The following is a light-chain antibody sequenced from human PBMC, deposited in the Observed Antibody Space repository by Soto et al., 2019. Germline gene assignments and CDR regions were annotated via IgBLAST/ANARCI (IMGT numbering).Light chain of an antibody. CDR2: GAS. Sequence: EIVLTQSPGTLSLSPGERATLSCRASQSVSSSYLAWYQQKPGQAPRLLIYGASSRATGIPDRFSGSGSGTDFTLTISRLEPEDFAVYYCQQYGSSPLSTFGPVTKVDIK. J-gene: IGKJ3*01. V-gene: IGKV3-20*01. CDR1: QSVSSSY. CDR3: QQYGSSPLST.